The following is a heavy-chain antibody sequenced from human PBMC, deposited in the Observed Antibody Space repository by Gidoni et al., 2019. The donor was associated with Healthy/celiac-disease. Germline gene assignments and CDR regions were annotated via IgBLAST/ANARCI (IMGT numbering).Heavy chain of an antibody. D-gene: IGHD3-22*01. Sequence: QVHLQESGPGLLKPSGTLSLTCAVSGGSISSSNWWSWVRQPPGKGLEWIGEIYHSGSTNYNPSLKSRVTISVEKSKNQFSLKLSSVTAADTAVYYCARVGYDSSSNWFDPWGQGTLVTVSS. CDR1: GGSISSSNW. J-gene: IGHJ5*02. CDR2: IYHSGST. CDR3: ARVGYDSSSNWFDP. V-gene: IGHV4-4*02.